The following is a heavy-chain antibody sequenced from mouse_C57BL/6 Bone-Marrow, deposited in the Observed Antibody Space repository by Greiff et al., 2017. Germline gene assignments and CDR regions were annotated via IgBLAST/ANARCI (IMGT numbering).Heavy chain of an antibody. J-gene: IGHJ2*01. D-gene: IGHD1-1*01. CDR1: GYTFTSYW. CDR3: ARCPFYYYGSSYYFDY. V-gene: IGHV1-55*01. CDR2: IYPGSGST. Sequence: VQLQQPGAELVKPGASVKMSCKASGYTFTSYWITWVKQRPGQGLEWIGDIYPGSGSTNYNEKFKSKATLTVDTSSSTAYMQLSSLTSEDSAVYYCARCPFYYYGSSYYFDYWGQGTTLTVSS.